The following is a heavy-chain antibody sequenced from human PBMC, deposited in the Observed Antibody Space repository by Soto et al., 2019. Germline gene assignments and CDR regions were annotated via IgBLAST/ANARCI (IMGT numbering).Heavy chain of an antibody. J-gene: IGHJ4*02. CDR2: IYYSGST. CDR3: ARLGLSYYFDY. CDR1: GRSISRYY. V-gene: IGHV4-59*08. Sequence: PPETLSLTCPLSGRSISRYYWSWIRQPPGKGLEWIGYIYYSGSTNYNPSLKSRVTISVDTSKNQFSLKLSSVTAADTAVYYCARLGLSYYFDYWGQGTLVTVSS. D-gene: IGHD3-3*01.